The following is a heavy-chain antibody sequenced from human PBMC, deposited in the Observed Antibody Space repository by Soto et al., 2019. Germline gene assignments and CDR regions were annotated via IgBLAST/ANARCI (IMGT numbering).Heavy chain of an antibody. J-gene: IGHJ4*02. CDR2: VSTSGRST. CDR3: VKQAHGLDGVAFDY. V-gene: IGHV3-64D*06. CDR1: GFIFSEST. Sequence: GGSLRLSCSASGFIFSESTIYWVRQCPGKGLKAISAVSTSGRSTYYADSVKDRFTISRDNSKTTLLLQMGSLRPEDTAIYYCVKQAHGLDGVAFDYWGQGTQVTVSS. D-gene: IGHD2-15*01.